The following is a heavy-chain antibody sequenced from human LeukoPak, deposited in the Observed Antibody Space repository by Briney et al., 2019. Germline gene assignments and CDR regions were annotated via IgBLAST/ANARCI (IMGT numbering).Heavy chain of an antibody. CDR2: TSSSSSYT. D-gene: IGHD6-19*01. V-gene: IGHV3-11*05. CDR3: ARDLKGSAWYVDY. J-gene: IGHJ4*02. CDR1: GFTFSDYY. Sequence: GGSLRLSCAASGFTFSDYYMSWIRQAPGKGLEWLSYTSSSSSYTNYADSVKGRFTISRDNAKSSLYLQLNSLRAEDTAVYYCARDLKGSAWYVDYWDQGTLVTVSS.